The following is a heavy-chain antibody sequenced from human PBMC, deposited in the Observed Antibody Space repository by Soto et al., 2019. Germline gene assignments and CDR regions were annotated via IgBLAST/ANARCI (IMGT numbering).Heavy chain of an antibody. D-gene: IGHD2-21*02. Sequence: HITLRESGPTLVKPTQTLTLTCTLSGFFLTSSGVAVGWFRQPPGKALEWLALIYGDDTKQYRPSLGGRLTITKDTSKTQVVLRMTNMDPVDTATYYCASQRTADGFFDLWGRGTLVTVSS. CDR2: IYGDDTK. V-gene: IGHV2-5*02. CDR3: ASQRTADGFFDL. J-gene: IGHJ2*01. CDR1: GFFLTSSGVA.